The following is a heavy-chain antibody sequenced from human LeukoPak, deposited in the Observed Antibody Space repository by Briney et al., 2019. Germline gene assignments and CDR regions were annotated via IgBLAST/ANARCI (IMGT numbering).Heavy chain of an antibody. Sequence: GESLKISCKGSGYRFTSYWIGWVRQMPGKGLEWMGIIYPGDSDTRYSPSFQGQVTISADKSISTAYLQWSSLKASDTAMYYCATRLVSSGQALDYWGQGTLVTVSS. D-gene: IGHD3-22*01. CDR1: GYRFTSYW. V-gene: IGHV5-51*01. J-gene: IGHJ4*02. CDR3: ATRLVSSGQALDY. CDR2: IYPGDSDT.